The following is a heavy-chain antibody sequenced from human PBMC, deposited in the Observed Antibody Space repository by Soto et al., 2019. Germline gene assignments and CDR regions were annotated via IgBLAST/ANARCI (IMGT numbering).Heavy chain of an antibody. V-gene: IGHV3-72*01. CDR3: ARLFGSGSYYLFDY. D-gene: IGHD3-10*01. CDR1: GFTFSDHY. CDR2: TRNKANNYAT. Sequence: GGSLRLSCAASGFTFSDHYMDWVRQAPGKGLEWVGRTRNKANNYATEYAASVKGRFTISRDDSKNSLYLQMNSLKTEDTAVYYCARLFGSGSYYLFDYWGQGTLVTVS. J-gene: IGHJ4*02.